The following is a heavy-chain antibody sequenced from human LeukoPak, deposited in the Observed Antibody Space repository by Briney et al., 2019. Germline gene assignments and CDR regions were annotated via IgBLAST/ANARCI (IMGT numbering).Heavy chain of an antibody. CDR1: GFTFSTYA. Sequence: GGSLRLSCAASGFTFSTYAMSWVRQAPGKGLEWVSPISAGGGSSYYADSVKGRFTISRDNSKNTLYLQMNSLRAEDTAVYYCAKDVARISSYYDYWGQGTLVTVSS. V-gene: IGHV3-23*01. CDR3: AKDVARISSYYDY. J-gene: IGHJ4*02. CDR2: ISAGGGSS. D-gene: IGHD3-3*01.